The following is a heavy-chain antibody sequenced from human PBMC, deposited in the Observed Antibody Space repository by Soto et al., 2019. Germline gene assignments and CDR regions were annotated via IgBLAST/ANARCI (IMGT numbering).Heavy chain of an antibody. CDR3: ARGSYGYYYYYGMDV. J-gene: IGHJ6*02. CDR1: GYSFTSYW. D-gene: IGHD5-18*01. Sequence: PGASLKISCKGSGYSFTSYWIGWVRQMPGKGLEWMGIIYPGDSDTRYSPSFQGQVTISADKSISTAYLQWSSLKASDTAMYYCARGSYGYYYYYGMDVWGQGTTVTVSS. CDR2: IYPGDSDT. V-gene: IGHV5-51*01.